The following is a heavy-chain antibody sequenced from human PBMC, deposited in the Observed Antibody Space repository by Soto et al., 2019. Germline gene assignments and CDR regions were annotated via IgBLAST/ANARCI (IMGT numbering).Heavy chain of an antibody. CDR1: GGTFSSYA. CDR3: ASRGGYCSSTRCLGGYYYGMDV. D-gene: IGHD2-2*03. V-gene: IGHV1-69*13. Sequence: SVKVSCKASGGTFSSYAISWVRQAPGQGLEWMGGIIPIFGTANYAQKFQGRVTITADESTSTAYMELSSLRSEDTAVYYCASRGGYCSSTRCLGGYYYGMDVWGQGTPVTVYS. CDR2: IIPIFGTA. J-gene: IGHJ6*02.